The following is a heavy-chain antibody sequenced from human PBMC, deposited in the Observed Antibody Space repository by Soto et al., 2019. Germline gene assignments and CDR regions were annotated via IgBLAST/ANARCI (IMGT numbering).Heavy chain of an antibody. V-gene: IGHV4-34*01. CDR2: INHSGST. D-gene: IGHD3-9*01. CDR1: GGSFSGYY. J-gene: IGHJ6*02. Sequence: SETLSLTFAVYGGSFSGYYWSWIRQPPGKGLEWIGEINHSGSTNYNPSLKSRVTISVDTSKNQFSLKLSSVTAADTAVYYCARKPPAYYDILTGYYYYYGMDVWGQGTTVT. CDR3: ARKPPAYYDILTGYYYYYGMDV.